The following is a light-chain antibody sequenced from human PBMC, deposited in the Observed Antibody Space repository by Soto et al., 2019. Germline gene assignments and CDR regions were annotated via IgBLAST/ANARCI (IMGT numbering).Light chain of an antibody. CDR1: QSISSW. CDR3: QQYNSLYN. Sequence: DIQMTQSPSTLSASVGDRVTITCRASQSISSWLAWYQQKPGKAPKLLIYKASSLESGVPSRFSGSGSATEFTLTISSLKPDDFATYYCQQYNSLYNFGQGTKLEIK. J-gene: IGKJ2*01. CDR2: KAS. V-gene: IGKV1-5*03.